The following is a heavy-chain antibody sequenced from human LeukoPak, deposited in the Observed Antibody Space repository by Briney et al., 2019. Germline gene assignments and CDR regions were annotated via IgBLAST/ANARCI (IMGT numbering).Heavy chain of an antibody. J-gene: IGHJ6*03. Sequence: GGSLRLSCAASGFTFSSYWMSWVRQAPGKGLEWVANIKQDGSEKYYVDSVKGRFTISRDNAKNSLYLQMNSLRAEDTAVYYCARWAGSGSYYNWYYYYMDVWGKGTTVTISS. CDR3: ARWAGSGSYYNWYYYYMDV. CDR2: IKQDGSEK. D-gene: IGHD3-10*01. CDR1: GFTFSSYW. V-gene: IGHV3-7*01.